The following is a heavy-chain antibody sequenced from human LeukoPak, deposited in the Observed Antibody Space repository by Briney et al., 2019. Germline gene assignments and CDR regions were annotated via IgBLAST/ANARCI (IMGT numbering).Heavy chain of an antibody. J-gene: IGHJ4*02. CDR2: IGSSSTYI. CDR1: GLTFSSYT. CDR3: ARKGYSDSSAYSDY. D-gene: IGHD3-22*01. V-gene: IGHV3-21*01. Sequence: GGSLRLSCAASGLTFSSYTMHWVRQAPGKGLEWVSSIGSSSTYIKYADSVRGRFTISRDNAKNSLFLQMNSLGGEDTAVYYCARKGYSDSSAYSDYWGQGTLVTVSS.